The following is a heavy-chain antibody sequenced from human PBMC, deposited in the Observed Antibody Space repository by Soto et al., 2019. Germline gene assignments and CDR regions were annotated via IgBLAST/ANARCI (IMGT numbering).Heavy chain of an antibody. CDR2: ISGYNGYP. D-gene: IGHD6-13*01. J-gene: IGHJ4*02. V-gene: IGHV1-18*01. Sequence: ASVKVSCKTSGYIFTNYGVAWVRQAPGQGLELVAWISGYNGYPKYTQKFQGRVTVSTDTSTRIGYMELRNLRSDDTAVYYCARGSAGALYDFWGQGTLVTVSS. CDR1: GYIFTNYG. CDR3: ARGSAGALYDF.